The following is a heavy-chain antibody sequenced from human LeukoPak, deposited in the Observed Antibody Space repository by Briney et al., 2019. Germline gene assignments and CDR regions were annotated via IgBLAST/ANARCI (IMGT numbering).Heavy chain of an antibody. J-gene: IGHJ4*02. Sequence: GGSLRLSCTAAGFTFGDYAMSWIRQAPGKGLEWVGFIRSKAYGETADYAASAKGRFTISRDDSKAIAYLQMNSLKTEDTAVYHCTRDRGAYNLYDYWGQGTLVTVSS. D-gene: IGHD1-1*01. V-gene: IGHV3-49*03. CDR3: TRDRGAYNLYDY. CDR2: IRSKAYGETA. CDR1: GFTFGDYA.